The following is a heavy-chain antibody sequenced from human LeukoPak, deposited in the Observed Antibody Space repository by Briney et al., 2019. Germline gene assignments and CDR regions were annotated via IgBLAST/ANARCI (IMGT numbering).Heavy chain of an antibody. CDR2: FPASGNS. CDR3: ARAVGSGSFQTYYYYMDV. D-gene: IGHD3-10*01. Sequence: SETLSLTCTVSGDSISSDDYYWSWIRQPAGKGLEWIGRFPASGNSNYNPSLKSRVTMSVDTSKNQFSLKLSSVTAADTAVYYCARAVGSGSFQTYYYYMDVWGKGTTVTISS. V-gene: IGHV4-61*02. J-gene: IGHJ6*03. CDR1: GDSISSDDYY.